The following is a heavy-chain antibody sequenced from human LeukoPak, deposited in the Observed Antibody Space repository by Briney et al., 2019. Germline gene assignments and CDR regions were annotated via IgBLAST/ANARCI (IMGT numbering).Heavy chain of an antibody. CDR2: ISYDGSNK. V-gene: IGHV3-30*01. D-gene: IGHD2-2*01. Sequence: EWVAVISYDGSNKYYADSVKGRFTISRDNSKNTLYLQMNSLRAEDTAVYYCARDGHCSSTSCYPDYWGQGTLVTVSS. J-gene: IGHJ4*02. CDR3: ARDGHCSSTSCYPDY.